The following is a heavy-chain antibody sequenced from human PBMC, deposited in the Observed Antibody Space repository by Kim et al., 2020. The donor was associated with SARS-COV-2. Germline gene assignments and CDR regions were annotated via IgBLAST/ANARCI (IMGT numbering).Heavy chain of an antibody. V-gene: IGHV3-53*01. Sequence: SVKGQFAISRDNSKNPPYLQMNSLRAEDTAVYYCARDRGAPSGCCCAFDFWGQGTMVTVSS. D-gene: IGHD3-9*01. CDR3: ARDRGAPSGCCCAFDF. J-gene: IGHJ3*01.